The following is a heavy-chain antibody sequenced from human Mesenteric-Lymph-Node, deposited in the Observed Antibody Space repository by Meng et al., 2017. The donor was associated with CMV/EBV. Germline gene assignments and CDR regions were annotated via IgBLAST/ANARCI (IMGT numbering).Heavy chain of an antibody. V-gene: IGHV3-53*01. J-gene: IGHJ4*02. CDR3: TRARWVTMNYHFDN. Sequence: GGSLRLSCAASGFTVSSSYLTWVRQAPGKGLEWVSGIYKRGVIYYADSVKGRFTISRDNSQNTVYLQMNSLKTDDTAVYYCTRARWVTMNYHFDNWGQGTLVTVSS. CDR2: IYKRGVI. D-gene: IGHD3-22*01. CDR1: GFTVSSSY.